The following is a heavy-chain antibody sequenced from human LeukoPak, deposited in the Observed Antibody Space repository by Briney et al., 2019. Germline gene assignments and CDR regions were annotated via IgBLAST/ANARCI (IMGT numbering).Heavy chain of an antibody. CDR3: AKERSSWYYLDY. CDR2: TYYRSQWYY. J-gene: IGHJ4*02. V-gene: IGHV6-1*01. CDR1: GDSVSSNIAT. Sequence: SQTLSPTCVISGDSVSSNIATWNWIRQSPSRGLEWLGRTYYRSQWYYDYAVSVRSRITINPDTSKNQFSLQLSSVTPEDTAVYFCAKERSSWYYLDYWGQGMLVTVSS. D-gene: IGHD6-13*01.